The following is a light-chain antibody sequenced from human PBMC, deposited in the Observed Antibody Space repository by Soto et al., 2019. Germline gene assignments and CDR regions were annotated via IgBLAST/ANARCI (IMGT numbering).Light chain of an antibody. J-gene: IGKJ1*01. CDR3: QQYGISPRT. V-gene: IGKV3-20*01. CDR1: QSPRSTY. Sequence: EIVLTQSPGTLSLSLGERASLSCRASQSPRSTYLAWYQQKPGQAPRLLIYGASSRATGTPDRFSGSGSGTDFTLTISRLEPEDFAVYYCQQYGISPRTFGQGTKVDI. CDR2: GAS.